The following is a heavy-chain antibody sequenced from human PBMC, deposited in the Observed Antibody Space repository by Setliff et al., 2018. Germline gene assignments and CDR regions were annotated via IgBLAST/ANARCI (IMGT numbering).Heavy chain of an antibody. CDR1: GFIFDEYA. CDR3: ASATLDCRDYNFWSGSCNNAFDI. J-gene: IGHJ3*02. D-gene: IGHD3-3*01. Sequence: GGSLRLSCAASGFIFDEYAMHWVRQAPGKGLEWVSYISSSGSTIYYADSVKGRFTISRDNAKNSLYLQMNSLRAEDTAVYYCASATLDCRDYNFWSGSCNNAFDIWGQGTMVTVSS. CDR2: ISSSGSTI. V-gene: IGHV3-48*03.